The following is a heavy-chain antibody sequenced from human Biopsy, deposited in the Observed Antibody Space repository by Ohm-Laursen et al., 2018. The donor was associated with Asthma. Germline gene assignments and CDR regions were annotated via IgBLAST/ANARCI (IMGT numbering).Heavy chain of an antibody. V-gene: IGHV3-53*01. CDR1: GFAVSRDH. D-gene: IGHD3-22*01. CDR3: ARGDSSNWSHYYFDY. Sequence: LSLTCAASGFAVSRDHMFWVRQAPGKGLEWVSVIYSGGTSHTADSVRGRFTISRDYSRNTLYLQMHSLRAEDTAVYYCARGDSSNWSHYYFDYWGQGTLVTVSS. CDR2: IYSGGTS. J-gene: IGHJ4*02.